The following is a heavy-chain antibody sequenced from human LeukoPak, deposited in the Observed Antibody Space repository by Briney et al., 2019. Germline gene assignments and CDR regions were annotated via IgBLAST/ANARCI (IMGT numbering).Heavy chain of an antibody. D-gene: IGHD6-25*01. Sequence: GGPLRLSCAASEFTFSSYAMSWVRQAPGKGLEWVSNIGTSSTTIYYADSVKGRFTISRDNAKNSLYLQMNSLRADDTAVYYCARFAAGGSYYYYMDVWGKGTTVTVSS. CDR1: EFTFSSYA. J-gene: IGHJ6*03. V-gene: IGHV3-48*01. CDR2: IGTSSTTI. CDR3: ARFAAGGSYYYYMDV.